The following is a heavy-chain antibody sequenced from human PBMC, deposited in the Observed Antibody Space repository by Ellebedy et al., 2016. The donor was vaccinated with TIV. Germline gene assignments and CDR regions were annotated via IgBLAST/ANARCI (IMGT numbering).Heavy chain of an antibody. CDR1: GFTFEDYD. CDR3: VKDTRPWLVTTYGLDV. J-gene: IGHJ6*02. D-gene: IGHD4-17*01. Sequence: SLKISCAASGFTFEDYDMHWVRQAPGKGLEWVSGISGNGGSIGYADFVKDRFFISRDNAKNSLHLQMDSLRVEDMAVYYCVKDTRPWLVTTYGLDVWGQGTTVTVSS. V-gene: IGHV3-9*03. CDR2: ISGNGGSI.